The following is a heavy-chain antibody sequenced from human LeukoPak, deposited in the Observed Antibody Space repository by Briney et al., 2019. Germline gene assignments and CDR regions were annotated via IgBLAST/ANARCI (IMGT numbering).Heavy chain of an antibody. Sequence: PSETLSLTCTVSGGSISSGGYYWSWIRQHPGKGLEWIGYIYYSGSTYYNPSLKSRVTISVDTSKNQFSLKLSSVTAADTAVYYCARWDIVATIDYWGQGTLVTVSS. J-gene: IGHJ4*02. V-gene: IGHV4-31*03. D-gene: IGHD5-12*01. CDR2: IYYSGST. CDR3: ARWDIVATIDY. CDR1: GGSISSGGYY.